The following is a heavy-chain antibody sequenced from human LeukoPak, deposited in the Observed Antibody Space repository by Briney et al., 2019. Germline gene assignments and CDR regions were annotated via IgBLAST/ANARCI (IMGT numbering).Heavy chain of an antibody. J-gene: IGHJ6*02. D-gene: IGHD3-10*01. V-gene: IGHV3-74*01. CDR1: GFTFSSYW. CDR2: INSDGSST. CDR3: ARGAHYGSGSYYYYGMDV. Sequence: GGSLRLSCAASGFTFSSYWMHWVRQAPGKGLVWVSRINSDGSSTSYADSVKGRFTISRDNAKNTLYLQMNSLRAEDTAVYYCARGAHYGSGSYYYYGMDVWGQGTTVTVSS.